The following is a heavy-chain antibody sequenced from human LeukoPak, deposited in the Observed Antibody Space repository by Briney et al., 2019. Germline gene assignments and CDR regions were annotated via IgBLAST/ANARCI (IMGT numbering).Heavy chain of an antibody. D-gene: IGHD3-3*01. Sequence: GGSLRLSCAASGFTFSSYGMHWARQAPGKGLEYVSAISSNGGSTYYANSVKGRFTISRDNSKNTLYLQMGSLRAEDMAVYYCARDYRAGNFWSGYYTIDYWGQGTLVTVSS. J-gene: IGHJ4*02. CDR2: ISSNGGST. CDR1: GFTFSSYG. CDR3: ARDYRAGNFWSGYYTIDY. V-gene: IGHV3-64*01.